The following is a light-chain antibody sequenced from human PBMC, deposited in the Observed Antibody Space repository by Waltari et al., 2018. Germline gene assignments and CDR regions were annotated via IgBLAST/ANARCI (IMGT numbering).Light chain of an antibody. Sequence: QSGLTQPPSVPGAPGQRVTISCPGSSSHIGAGYDVHWYQLLPGTAPKLLIYVNSNRPSGVPDRFSGSKSGTSASLAITGLQAEDEADYYCQSYDSSLSGSVFGGGTKLTVL. CDR2: VNS. CDR3: QSYDSSLSGSV. J-gene: IGLJ3*02. CDR1: SSHIGAGYD. V-gene: IGLV1-40*01.